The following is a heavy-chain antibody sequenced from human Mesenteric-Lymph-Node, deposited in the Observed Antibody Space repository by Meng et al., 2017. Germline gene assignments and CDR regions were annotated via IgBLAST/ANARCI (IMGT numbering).Heavy chain of an antibody. CDR2: IYHSGST. CDR3: ARATVTGSGGFDY. CDR1: GGSISSGGYS. V-gene: IGHV4-30-2*01. D-gene: IGHD3-10*01. Sequence: QVQLQESGPGLVKPSQTLSLACAVSGGSISSGGYSWSWIRQPPGKGLEWIGYIYHSGSTYYNPSLKSRVTISIDRSNNQFSLKLSSVTAADTAVYYCARATVTGSGGFDYWGLGTLVTVSS. J-gene: IGHJ4*02.